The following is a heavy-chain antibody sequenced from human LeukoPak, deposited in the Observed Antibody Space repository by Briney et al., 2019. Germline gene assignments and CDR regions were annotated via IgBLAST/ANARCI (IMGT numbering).Heavy chain of an antibody. D-gene: IGHD5-12*01. CDR1: GGSISSYY. Sequence: PSETLSLTCSVSGGSISSYYWSCIRQPPGKGLEWIGYLFYSGNTNSNPSLKSRVTILADTSKNQFSLRLNSVTAADTAVYFCGRVRTGNTGSPEYFEDWGQGTLVTVSS. CDR2: LFYSGNT. V-gene: IGHV4-59*01. J-gene: IGHJ1*01. CDR3: GRVRTGNTGSPEYFED.